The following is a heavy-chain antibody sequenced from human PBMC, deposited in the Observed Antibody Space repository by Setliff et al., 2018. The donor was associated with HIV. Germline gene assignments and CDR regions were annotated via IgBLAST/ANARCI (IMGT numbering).Heavy chain of an antibody. J-gene: IGHJ4*02. CDR2: ISAYNGNT. Sequence: ASVKVSCKASGYSFTNYGISWVRQAPGQGLEWMGWISAYNGNTNYAQKLQGRVTMTTDTSTSTAYMELRSLRSDDTAVYYCATYHYYDSSAYFIDLYYFDYWGQGTLVTVSS. D-gene: IGHD3-22*01. CDR1: GYSFTNYG. CDR3: ATYHYYDSSAYFIDLYYFDY. V-gene: IGHV1-18*01.